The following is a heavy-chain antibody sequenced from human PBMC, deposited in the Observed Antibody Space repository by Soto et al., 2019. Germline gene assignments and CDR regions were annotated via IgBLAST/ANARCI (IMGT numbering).Heavy chain of an antibody. CDR3: ARAAPDSSGYYLQH. CDR1: GGSISSGDYY. J-gene: IGHJ1*01. D-gene: IGHD3-22*01. V-gene: IGHV4-30-4*01. Sequence: NPSETLSLTCTVSGGSISSGDYYWSWIRQPPGKGLEWIGYIYYSGSTYYNPSLKSRVTISVDTSKNQFSLKLSSVTAADTAVYYCARAAPDSSGYYLQHWGQGTLVTVSS. CDR2: IYYSGST.